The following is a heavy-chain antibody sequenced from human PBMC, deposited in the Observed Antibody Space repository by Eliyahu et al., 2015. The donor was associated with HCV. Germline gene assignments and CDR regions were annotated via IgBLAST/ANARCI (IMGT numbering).Heavy chain of an antibody. J-gene: IGHJ3*02. CDR3: ARADRPSRDGYKGDAFDI. CDR1: GFTFSSYX. CDR2: XNXDGSST. V-gene: IGHV3-74*01. D-gene: IGHD5-24*01. Sequence: EVQLVESGGGLVQPGGSLRLSCAASGFTFSSYXMHWVRQAPGKGLVWVSRXNXDGSSTSYADSVKGRFTISRDNAKNTLYLQMNSLRAEDTAVYYCARADRPSRDGYKGDAFDIWGQGTMVTVSS.